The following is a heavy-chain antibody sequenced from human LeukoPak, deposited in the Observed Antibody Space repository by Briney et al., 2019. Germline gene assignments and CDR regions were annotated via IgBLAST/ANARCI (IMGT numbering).Heavy chain of an antibody. CDR1: GFTFSSYA. J-gene: IGHJ4*02. Sequence: GGSLRLSCAASGFTFSSYAMSWVRQAPGKGLEWVSVIGGSGGNTYYAESVKGRFTISRENSKNTLYLQMNSLRAEDTAVYYCAKEAGYSGYDYPDYWGQGTLVTVSS. CDR2: IGGSGGNT. V-gene: IGHV3-23*01. D-gene: IGHD5-12*01. CDR3: AKEAGYSGYDYPDY.